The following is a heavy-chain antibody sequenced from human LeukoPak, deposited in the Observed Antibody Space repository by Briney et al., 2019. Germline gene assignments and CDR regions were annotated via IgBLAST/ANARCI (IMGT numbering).Heavy chain of an antibody. CDR1: GFTFGDYA. CDR3: AREEGPYFDC. CDR2: LNWNGDNR. J-gene: IGHJ4*02. Sequence: GGSLRLSCTASGFTFGDYAMSWVRQAPGKGLEWVSALNWNGDNRGYADSVKGRFTISRDNAKKSLYLQMNSLTAEDTAYYYCAREEGPYFDCWGQGTLVTVSS. V-gene: IGHV3-20*04.